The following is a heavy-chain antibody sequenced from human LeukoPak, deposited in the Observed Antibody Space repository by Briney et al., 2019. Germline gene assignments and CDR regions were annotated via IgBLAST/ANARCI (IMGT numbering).Heavy chain of an antibody. D-gene: IGHD1-14*01. CDR2: IYTSGST. J-gene: IGHJ4*02. V-gene: IGHV4-4*07. Sequence: PSETLSLTCTVSGGSISSYHWSWIRQPAGKGLEWIGRIYTSGSTNYNPSLKSRVTISVDKSKNQFSLKLSSVTAADTAVYYCARDRLARNLFDYWGQGTLVTVSS. CDR1: GGSISSYH. CDR3: ARDRLARNLFDY.